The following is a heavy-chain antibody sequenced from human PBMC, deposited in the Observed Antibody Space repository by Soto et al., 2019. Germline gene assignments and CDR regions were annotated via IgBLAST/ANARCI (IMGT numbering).Heavy chain of an antibody. CDR3: VRVEGEWFGENYYYYYGMDV. V-gene: IGHV3-30-3*01. CDR2: ISYDGSNK. D-gene: IGHD3-10*01. CDR1: GFTFSSYA. Sequence: GGALRLSCAASGFTFSSYAMHWVRQAPGKGLEWVAVISYDGSNKYYADSVKGRFTISRDNSKNTQYLQMNSPRAEDTAVYYCVRVEGEWFGENYYYYYGMDVSGHGTTVTLSS. J-gene: IGHJ6*02.